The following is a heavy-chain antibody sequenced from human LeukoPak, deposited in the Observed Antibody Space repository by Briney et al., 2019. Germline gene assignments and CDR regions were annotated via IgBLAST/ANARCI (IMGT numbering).Heavy chain of an antibody. CDR3: ARLTIFGVVQDWFDP. CDR1: GGSISSGDYY. CDR2: IYYSGST. J-gene: IGHJ5*02. Sequence: SETLSLTCTVSGGSISSGDYYWSWIRQPPGKGLEWIGYIYYSGSTYYNPSLKSRVTISVDTSKNQFSLKLSSVTAADTAVYYCARLTIFGVVQDWFDPWGQGTLVTVS. V-gene: IGHV4-30-4*01. D-gene: IGHD3-3*01.